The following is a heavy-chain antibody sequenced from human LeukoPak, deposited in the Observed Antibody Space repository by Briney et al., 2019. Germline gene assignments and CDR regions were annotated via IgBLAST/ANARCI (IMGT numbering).Heavy chain of an antibody. CDR1: GFSFSSYS. J-gene: IGHJ6*02. V-gene: IGHV3-48*04. CDR2: ISHTGSTM. CDR3: AIPPLSGTGSSRPLAGMDV. D-gene: IGHD3-10*01. Sequence: PGGSLRLSCAASGFSFSSYSMNWVRQAPGKGLEWLSYISHTGSTMSYADSVKGRFTISRDNARNSLYLQMNSLRAEDTAVYYCAIPPLSGTGSSRPLAGMDVWGQGTTVTVSS.